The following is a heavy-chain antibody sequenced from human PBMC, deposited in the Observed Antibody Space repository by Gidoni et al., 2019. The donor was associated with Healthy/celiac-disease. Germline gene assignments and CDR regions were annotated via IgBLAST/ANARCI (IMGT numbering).Heavy chain of an antibody. Sequence: QVQLQQWGAGRLKPSETLSLTCAVHAGSFSGYHWSWIRQPPGKGLEWIGEINHSGSTNYNPSLKSRVTISVDTSKNQFSLKLSSVTAADTAVYYCARVVRVIVVVPAAMPPYFDYWGQGTLVTVSS. V-gene: IGHV4-34*01. CDR2: INHSGST. D-gene: IGHD2-2*01. J-gene: IGHJ4*02. CDR3: ARVVRVIVVVPAAMPPYFDY. CDR1: AGSFSGYH.